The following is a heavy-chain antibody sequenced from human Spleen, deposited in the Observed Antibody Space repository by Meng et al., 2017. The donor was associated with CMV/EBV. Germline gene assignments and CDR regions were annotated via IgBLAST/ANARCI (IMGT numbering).Heavy chain of an antibody. Sequence: GESLKISCAASGFTFSCYSMNWVRQAPGKGLEWVSYISSSSSTIYYADSVKGRFTISRDNAKNSLYLQMNSLRAEDTAVYYCAREGIVVVPAAMRGFYGMDVWGQGTTVTVSS. CDR2: ISSSSSTI. CDR3: AREGIVVVPAAMRGFYGMDV. D-gene: IGHD2-2*01. V-gene: IGHV3-48*04. J-gene: IGHJ6*02. CDR1: GFTFSCYS.